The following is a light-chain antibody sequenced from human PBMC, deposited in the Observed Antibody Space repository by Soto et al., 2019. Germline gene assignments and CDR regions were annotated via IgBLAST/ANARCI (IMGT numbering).Light chain of an antibody. CDR3: AAWDDSLNGHVV. CDR2: DNN. CDR1: SSNIGSNT. Sequence: QSVLTQPPSASGAPGQRVTISCSGGSSNIGSNTVSWYRQLPGTAPKLLIYDNNQRPSGVPARFSGSKSGTSASLAISGLQSEDEADYYCAAWDDSLNGHVVFGGGTKLTVL. V-gene: IGLV1-44*01. J-gene: IGLJ2*01.